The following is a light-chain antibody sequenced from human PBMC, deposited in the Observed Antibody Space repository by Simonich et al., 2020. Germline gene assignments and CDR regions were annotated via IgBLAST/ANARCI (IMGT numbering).Light chain of an antibody. CDR2: WAS. Sequence: DIVMTQSPDSLAVSLGERATINCKSSLSVLYSSNNKKSLAWYQQKPGQPPKMLIYWASTRESGVPDRFSGSGSGTDFTLTISSLQAEDVAVYYCQQYYSTPWTFGQGTKVEIK. CDR1: LSVLYSSNNKKS. CDR3: QQYYSTPWT. J-gene: IGKJ1*01. V-gene: IGKV4-1*01.